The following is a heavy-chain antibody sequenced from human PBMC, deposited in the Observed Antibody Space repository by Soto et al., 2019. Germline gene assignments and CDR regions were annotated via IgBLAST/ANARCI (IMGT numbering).Heavy chain of an antibody. V-gene: IGHV4-34*01. CDR2: INHSGST. Sequence: PSETLSLTCAAYGGSFSGYYWSWIRQPPGKGLEWIGEINHSGSTNYNPSLKSRVTISVDTSKNQFSLKLSSVTAADTAVYYCARGRRQQLVQLSWFDPWGQGTLVTVSS. J-gene: IGHJ5*02. CDR1: GGSFSGYY. D-gene: IGHD6-13*01. CDR3: ARGRRQQLVQLSWFDP.